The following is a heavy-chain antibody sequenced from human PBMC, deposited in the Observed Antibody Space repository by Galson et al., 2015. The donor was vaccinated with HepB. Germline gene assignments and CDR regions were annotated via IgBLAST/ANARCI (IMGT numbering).Heavy chain of an antibody. CDR1: GFTFNSYA. CDR3: APHPTGTTDFGYFDY. J-gene: IGHJ4*02. V-gene: IGHV3-23*01. CDR2: FSGSGGVT. Sequence: SLRLSCAGSGFTFNSYAMGWVRQAPGKGLEWVSSFSGSGGVTFYADSVRGRFTLSRDNFRNTLYLQMNTLRAEDTAVYYCAPHPTGTTDFGYFDYWGQGSLVTVSS. D-gene: IGHD1-1*01.